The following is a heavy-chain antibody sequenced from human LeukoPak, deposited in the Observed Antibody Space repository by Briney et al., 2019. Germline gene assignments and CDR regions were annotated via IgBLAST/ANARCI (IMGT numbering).Heavy chain of an antibody. D-gene: IGHD3-3*01. CDR3: ARALYDFWSGYPRDYFDY. CDR2: INHSGST. J-gene: IGHJ4*02. CDR1: GGSFSGYY. Sequence: PSETLSLTCAVYGGSFSGYYWSWIRQPPGKRLEWIGEINHSGSTNYNPSLKSRVTISVDTSKNQFSLKLSSVTAADTAVYYCARALYDFWSGYPRDYFDYWGQGTLVTVSS. V-gene: IGHV4-34*01.